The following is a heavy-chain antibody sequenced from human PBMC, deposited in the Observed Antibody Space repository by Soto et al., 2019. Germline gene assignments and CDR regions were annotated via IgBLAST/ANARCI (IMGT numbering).Heavy chain of an antibody. V-gene: IGHV4-4*07. D-gene: IGHD3-22*01. J-gene: IGHJ4*02. Sequence: LSLTCTVSGGSISSYYWSWIRQPAGKGLEWIGRIYTSGSTNYNPSLKSRVTMSVDTSKNQFSLKLSSVTAADTAVYYCARDEPYYDSSGSLNYWGQGTLVTVS. CDR1: GGSISSYY. CDR2: IYTSGST. CDR3: ARDEPYYDSSGSLNY.